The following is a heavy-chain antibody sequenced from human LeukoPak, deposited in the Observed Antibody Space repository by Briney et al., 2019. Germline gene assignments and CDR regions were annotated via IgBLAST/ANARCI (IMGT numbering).Heavy chain of an antibody. Sequence: ASVKVSCKASGYTFTGYYMHWVRQATGQGLEWMGWINPNSGGTNYAQKFQGRVTMTRDTSISTAYMELSRLRSDDTAVYCCARGSHIVVVTATAIDYWGQGTLVTVSS. CDR3: ARGSHIVVVTATAIDY. V-gene: IGHV1-2*02. CDR2: INPNSGGT. J-gene: IGHJ4*02. CDR1: GYTFTGYY. D-gene: IGHD2-21*02.